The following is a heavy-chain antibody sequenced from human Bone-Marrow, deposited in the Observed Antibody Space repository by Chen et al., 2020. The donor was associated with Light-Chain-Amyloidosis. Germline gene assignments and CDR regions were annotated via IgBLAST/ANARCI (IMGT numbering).Heavy chain of an antibody. CDR3: AKGGTTEFYFAN. CDR2: IAYSGGNK. Sequence: DVQVVESGGGLVQPGGSLRLSCVASGFTLSSYVMTWVRQAPGKGPEWVSLIAYSGGNKFYADSVTGRFTISRDNFKNTVYLQMNSLRADDWAVYYCAKGGTTEFYFANWGQGTLVTVSS. J-gene: IGHJ4*02. D-gene: IGHD4-17*01. CDR1: GFTLSSYV. V-gene: IGHV3-23*04.